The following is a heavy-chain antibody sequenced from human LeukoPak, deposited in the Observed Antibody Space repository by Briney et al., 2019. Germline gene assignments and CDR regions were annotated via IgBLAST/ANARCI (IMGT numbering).Heavy chain of an antibody. CDR3: ARDEDMVRGVTNYYYYYGMDV. CDR2: IYYSGNT. J-gene: IGHJ6*02. Sequence: PSETLSLTCTVSGGSISSYYWSWIRQPSGKGLEWIGYIYYSGNTNYNPSLKSRVTISVDTSKNQFSLKLSSVTAADTAVYYCARDEDMVRGVTNYYYYYGMDVWGQRTTVTVSS. V-gene: IGHV4-59*12. D-gene: IGHD3-10*01. CDR1: GGSISSYY.